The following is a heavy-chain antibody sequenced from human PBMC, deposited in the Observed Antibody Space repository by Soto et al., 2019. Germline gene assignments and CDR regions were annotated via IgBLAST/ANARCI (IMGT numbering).Heavy chain of an antibody. V-gene: IGHV4-61*01. CDR2: IYYSGST. D-gene: IGHD2-2*01. Sequence: SETLSLTCTVSGGSVSSGSYYWSWIRQPPGKGLEWIGYIYYSGSTNYTPSLKSRVTISVDTSKNQFSLKLSSVTAADTAVYYCARDVWGCSSTSCSYGMDVWGQGTTVTVSS. CDR1: GGSVSSGSYY. J-gene: IGHJ6*02. CDR3: ARDVWGCSSTSCSYGMDV.